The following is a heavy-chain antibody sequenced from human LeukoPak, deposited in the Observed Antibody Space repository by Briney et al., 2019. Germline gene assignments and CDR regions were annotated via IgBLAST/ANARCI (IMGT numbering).Heavy chain of an antibody. CDR2: IKSDGSST. Sequence: SLTLSKSASGFAVSRYWMHWVRQAPRKRLVWVSCIKSDGSSTSTADSAKGRFTISRDNAKNTVYLQMNSLRAEDTAVYYCVRDNRSYNFDYWGQGTLVTVSS. CDR3: VRDNRSYNFDY. CDR1: GFAVSRYW. J-gene: IGHJ4*02. D-gene: IGHD1-26*01. V-gene: IGHV3-74*01.